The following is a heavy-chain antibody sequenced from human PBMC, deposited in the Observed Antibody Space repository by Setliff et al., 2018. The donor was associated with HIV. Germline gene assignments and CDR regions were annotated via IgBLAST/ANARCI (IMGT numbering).Heavy chain of an antibody. J-gene: IGHJ5*02. CDR1: GGFFSGYY. Sequence: PSETLSLTCAVYGGFFSGYYWSWIRQSPGKGLEWIGEINRSGSTNFNPSLKSRVTISVDMSKNQFSLKLTSVTPADTAIYFCARDNPSAHWFDPWGQGTLVTVSS. CDR2: INRSGST. CDR3: ARDNPSAHWFDP. V-gene: IGHV4-34*01. D-gene: IGHD1-20*01.